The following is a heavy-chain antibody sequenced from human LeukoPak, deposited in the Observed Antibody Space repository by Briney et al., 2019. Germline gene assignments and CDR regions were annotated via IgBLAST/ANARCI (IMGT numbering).Heavy chain of an antibody. J-gene: IGHJ4*02. CDR3: ARALDY. CDR1: GGSFSGYY. V-gene: IGHV4-34*01. CDR2: INHSGST. Sequence: SETLSLTCAVYGGSFSGYYWSWIRQPPGKGLEWIGEINHSGSTNYNPSLKSRVTISADTSKNQFSLKLSSVTAADTAVYYCARALDYWGQGTLVTVSS.